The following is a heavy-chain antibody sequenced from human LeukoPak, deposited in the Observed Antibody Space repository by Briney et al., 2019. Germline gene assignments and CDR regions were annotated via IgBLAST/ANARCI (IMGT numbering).Heavy chain of an antibody. CDR3: AKDMSDILTGVDY. CDR2: ISWNSGSI. J-gene: IGHJ4*02. D-gene: IGHD3-9*01. CDR1: GFTFDDYA. V-gene: IGHV3-9*01. Sequence: PGGSLRLSCAASGFTFDDYAMHWVRQAPGKGLEWVSGISWNSGSIGYADSVKGRFTISRDNAKNSLYLQMNSLRAEDTALYYCAKDMSDILTGVDYWGQGTLVTVSS.